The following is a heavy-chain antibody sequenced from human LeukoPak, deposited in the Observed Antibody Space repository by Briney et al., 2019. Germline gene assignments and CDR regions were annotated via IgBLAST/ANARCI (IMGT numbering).Heavy chain of an antibody. D-gene: IGHD2-21*01. CDR2: ISSSSTHI. Sequence: GGSLRLSCVASGFTFSDYHINWVRQAPGKGLEWVSSISSSSTHIYYADSVRGRFTISRDDAKNSLYLQMNSLRAEDTALYYCARGLCGGDCYDYWGQGTLVTVSS. J-gene: IGHJ4*02. CDR1: GFTFSDYH. CDR3: ARGLCGGDCYDY. V-gene: IGHV3-21*01.